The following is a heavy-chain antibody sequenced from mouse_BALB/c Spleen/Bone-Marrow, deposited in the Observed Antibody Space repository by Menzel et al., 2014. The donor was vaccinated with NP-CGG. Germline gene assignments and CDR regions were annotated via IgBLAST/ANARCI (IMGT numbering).Heavy chain of an antibody. CDR2: IDPANGNT. Sequence: VQLKESGAELVKPGASVELSCTASGFNIKDTYMHWVKQRPEQGLEWIGRIDPANGNTKYDPKSQGKATITADTSSNTAYLQLSSLTSEDTAVYYCARPDLFAYWGQGTLVTVSA. V-gene: IGHV14-3*02. CDR1: GFNIKDTY. CDR3: ARPDLFAY. J-gene: IGHJ3*01.